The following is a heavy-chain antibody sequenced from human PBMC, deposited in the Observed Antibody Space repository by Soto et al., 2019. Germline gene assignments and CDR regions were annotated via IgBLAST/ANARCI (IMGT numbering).Heavy chain of an antibody. J-gene: IGHJ6*02. V-gene: IGHV1-69*12. Sequence: QVQLVQSGAEVKKPGSSVKVSCKASGGTFSSYAISWVRQAPGQGLEWLGGIIPIFGTANYAQKFKGRVTITADEXXRXAXXALSSLRSEDTPVYYCARDGHVVRSPEDYYYGMDVWGQGTTVTVAS. CDR2: IIPIFGTA. CDR1: GGTFSSYA. D-gene: IGHD3-3*01. CDR3: ARDGHVVRSPEDYYYGMDV.